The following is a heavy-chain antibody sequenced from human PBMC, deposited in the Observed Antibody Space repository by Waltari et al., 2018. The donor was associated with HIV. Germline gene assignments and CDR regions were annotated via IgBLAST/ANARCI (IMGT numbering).Heavy chain of an antibody. Sequence: LVQSGGGEVQEGGSRLLSCSGSGFDFSRFTLNWVRQTPRRGMEWVASLRRDTYEANYRASVRGRFTISRDNAKSSASLEMTGLRVEDTATYYCVRDDPGYVPIDHWGQGSQVIVS. D-gene: IGHD2-15*01. CDR2: LRRDTYEA. CDR1: GFDFSRFT. V-gene: IGHV3-21*04. CDR3: VRDDPGYVPIDH. J-gene: IGHJ4*02.